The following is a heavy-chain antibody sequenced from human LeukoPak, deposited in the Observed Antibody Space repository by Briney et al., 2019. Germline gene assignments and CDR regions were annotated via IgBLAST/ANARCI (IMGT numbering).Heavy chain of an antibody. CDR2: ISWNSGSI. CDR3: AKGGSSDSSGYYSNPLYYFDY. J-gene: IGHJ4*02. V-gene: IGHV3-9*01. D-gene: IGHD3-22*01. Sequence: PGRSLRLSCAASGFTFDDYAMHWVRQAPGKGLEWVSGISWNSGSIVYADSVKSRFTISRDNAKNSLYLQMNSLRADDTALYYCAKGGSSDSSGYYSNPLYYFDYWGQGTLVTVSS. CDR1: GFTFDDYA.